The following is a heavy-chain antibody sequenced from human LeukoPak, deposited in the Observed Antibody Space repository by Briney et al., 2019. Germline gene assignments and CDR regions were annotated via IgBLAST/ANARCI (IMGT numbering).Heavy chain of an antibody. D-gene: IGHD5-18*01. CDR1: GFTLSSYG. CDR2: IRYDGSNK. V-gene: IGHV3-30*02. CDR3: AKDRNGYSSTFDY. Sequence: PVGSLRLSCAASGFTLSSYGMHWIRQAPDKRLEWVAFIRYDGSNKNYADSVKGRFTISRDNSKNTLFLQMNSLRPEDTAVYYCAKDRNGYSSTFDYWGQGTLVTVSS. J-gene: IGHJ4*02.